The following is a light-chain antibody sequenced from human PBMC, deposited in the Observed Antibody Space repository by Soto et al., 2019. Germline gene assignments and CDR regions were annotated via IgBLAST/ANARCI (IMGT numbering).Light chain of an antibody. V-gene: IGKV3-20*01. J-gene: IGKJ4*01. CDR2: GAS. CDR1: QSVSSN. Sequence: IVTTKSPATLSVSTGERATLSCRASQSVSSNLAWYQQKPGQAPRLLIYGASSRATGIPDRFSGSGSGTDFTLTISRLEPEDFAVYYCQQYGISLTFCGGTKVDI. CDR3: QQYGISLT.